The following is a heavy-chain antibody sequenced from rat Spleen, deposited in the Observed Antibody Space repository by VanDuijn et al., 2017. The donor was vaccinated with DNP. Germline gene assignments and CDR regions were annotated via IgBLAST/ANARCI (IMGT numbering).Heavy chain of an antibody. D-gene: IGHD1-11*01. CDR1: GFNFNDYW. CDR3: AKGPNYGGYSDYFDY. Sequence: EVKLVESGGGLVQPGRSLKLSCTASGFNFNDYWMGWVRQAPGKGLEWIGEINKESGTIIYSPSLKDKFAISRDNAKNTLYLQMNKLGSEDTAIYHCAKGPNYGGYSDYFDYWGQGVMVTVSS. CDR2: INKESGTI. V-gene: IGHV4-2*01. J-gene: IGHJ2*01.